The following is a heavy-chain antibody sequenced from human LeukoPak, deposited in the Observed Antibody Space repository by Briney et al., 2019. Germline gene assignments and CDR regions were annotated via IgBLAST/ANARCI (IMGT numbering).Heavy chain of an antibody. J-gene: IGHJ4*02. D-gene: IGHD5-24*01. V-gene: IGHV4-34*01. CDR1: GGSFSGYY. Sequence: SETLSLTCAVYGGSFSGYYWSWIRQPPGKGLEWIGEINHSGSTNYNPSLKSRVTISVDTSKNRFSLKLSSVTAADTAVYYCAGGRGRWLQLRGFDYWGQGTLVTVSS. CDR2: INHSGST. CDR3: AGGRGRWLQLRGFDY.